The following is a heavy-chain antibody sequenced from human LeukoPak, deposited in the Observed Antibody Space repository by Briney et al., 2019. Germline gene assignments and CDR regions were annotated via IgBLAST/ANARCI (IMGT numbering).Heavy chain of an antibody. CDR1: GFTFSSYW. CDR3: AKDRVVYNWNYAYYFDD. V-gene: IGHV3-74*01. CDR2: INSDGSST. D-gene: IGHD1-7*01. J-gene: IGHJ4*02. Sequence: GGSLRLSCAVSGFTFSSYWMHWVRQAPGKGLLWVSRINSDGSSTSYADSVKGRFTISRDNAKNTLYLQMNSLRAEDTAVYYCAKDRVVYNWNYAYYFDDWGQGTLVTVSS.